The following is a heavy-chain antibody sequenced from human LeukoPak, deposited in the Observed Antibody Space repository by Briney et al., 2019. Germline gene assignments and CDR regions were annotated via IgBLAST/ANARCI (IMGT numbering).Heavy chain of an antibody. CDR2: ISAYNGNT. J-gene: IGHJ5*02. CDR3: ARDYDRSGYYSNWFDP. Sequence: ASVKVSCKASGYTFTSYGISWVRQAPGQGLEWKGWISAYNGNTNYAQKLPGRVTMTTDTSTSTAYMELRSLRSDDTAVYYCARDYDRSGYYSNWFDPWGQGTLVTVSS. D-gene: IGHD3-22*01. V-gene: IGHV1-18*01. CDR1: GYTFTSYG.